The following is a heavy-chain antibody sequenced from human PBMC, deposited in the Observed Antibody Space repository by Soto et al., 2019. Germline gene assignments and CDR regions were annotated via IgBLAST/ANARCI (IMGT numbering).Heavy chain of an antibody. CDR3: ARGSNYGDYVR. CDR1: GGSISTYY. J-gene: IGHJ4*02. D-gene: IGHD4-17*01. Sequence: TLSLTCTVSGGSISTYYWSWIRQPPGKGLEWIGYIYYSGSTNYNPSLKSRVTISVDTSKNQFSLKLSSVTAADTAVYYCARGSNYGDYVRWGQGTLVTVSS. CDR2: IYYSGST. V-gene: IGHV4-59*01.